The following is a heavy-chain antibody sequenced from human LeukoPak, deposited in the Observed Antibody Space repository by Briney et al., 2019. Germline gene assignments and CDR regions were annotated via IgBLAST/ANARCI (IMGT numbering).Heavy chain of an antibody. J-gene: IGHJ4*02. CDR3: ARADIVVVPAAIPVQYYFDY. CDR1: GGSISSSSYY. CDR2: IYYSGST. V-gene: IGHV4-39*07. D-gene: IGHD2-2*01. Sequence: SETLSLTCTVSGGSISSSSYYWGWIRQPPGKGLEWIGSIYYSGSTNYNPSLKSRVTISVDTSKNQFSLKLSSVTAADTAVYYCARADIVVVPAAIPVQYYFDYWGQGTLVTVSS.